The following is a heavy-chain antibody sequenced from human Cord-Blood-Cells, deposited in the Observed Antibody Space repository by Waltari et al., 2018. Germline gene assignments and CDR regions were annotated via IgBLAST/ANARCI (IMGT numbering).Heavy chain of an antibody. CDR1: GETLTELS. CDR3: ASLEAFDI. CDR2: FDPEDGDT. V-gene: IGHV1-24*01. Sequence: QVQLVQSGAEVKRPGASVKVACKVSGETLTELSMHWVRQAPAKGLEWMGGFDPEDGDTSYAQKCQVRVTRTEDTSTDTAYMELSSLRSEDTAVYYCASLEAFDIWGQVTMVTVSS. J-gene: IGHJ3*02.